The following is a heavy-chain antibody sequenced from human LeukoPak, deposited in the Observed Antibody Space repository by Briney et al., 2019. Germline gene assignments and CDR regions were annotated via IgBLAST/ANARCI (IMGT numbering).Heavy chain of an antibody. CDR2: IVTVGDT. D-gene: IGHD6-13*01. CDR3: AREGLSSSWDNWYFDL. Sequence: GGSLRLSCAPAGFSVGSSDMDWVRQAAGKGLEWVSAIVTVGDTSYAAPVKGGFTFSRENAKNSLYRQRTGLRAGDTAVYYCAREGLSSSWDNWYFDLWGRGTLVTVSS. J-gene: IGHJ2*01. V-gene: IGHV3-13*01. CDR1: GFSVGSSD.